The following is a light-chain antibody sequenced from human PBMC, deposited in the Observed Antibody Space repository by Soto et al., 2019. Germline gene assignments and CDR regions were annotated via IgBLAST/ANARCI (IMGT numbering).Light chain of an antibody. CDR2: AAS. Sequence: DLQMTQSPSSLSASVGDGVTISCRASQTINSDLNWYQQKPGKAPKLLIYAASSLQSGAPSRFSGSGSGTDFTLTISSLQPEDFATYYCQQTYSSPYTFGQGTKLEIK. V-gene: IGKV1-39*01. CDR1: QTINSD. J-gene: IGKJ2*01. CDR3: QQTYSSPYT.